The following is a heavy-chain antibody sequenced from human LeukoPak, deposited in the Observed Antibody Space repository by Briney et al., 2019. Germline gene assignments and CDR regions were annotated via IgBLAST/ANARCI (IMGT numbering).Heavy chain of an antibody. D-gene: IGHD3-22*01. CDR1: GFTFTTYW. CDR2: INTDGSST. J-gene: IGHJ4*02. CDR3: AKDPRKSVGYYDSSGSGY. Sequence: GGSLRLSCAASGFTFTTYWMHWVRQAPGKGLVWVSRINTDGSSTSYADSVKGRFTISRDNAKNTLYLQMNSLRAEDTAVYYCAKDPRKSVGYYDSSGSGYWGQGTLVTVSS. V-gene: IGHV3-74*01.